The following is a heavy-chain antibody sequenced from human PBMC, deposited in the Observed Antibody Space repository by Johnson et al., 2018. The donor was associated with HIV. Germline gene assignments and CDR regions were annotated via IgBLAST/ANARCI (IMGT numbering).Heavy chain of an antibody. D-gene: IGHD3-22*01. CDR3: ARDPELDYFDNRAFDI. V-gene: IGHV3-9*01. Sequence: VQLVESGGGVVQPGRSLRLSCAASGFTFDDYAMHWVRQAPGKGLEWVSGISWNSGSIDYADSVKGRFTISRDNAKNSLYLQMNSLRAEDTAVYYCARDPELDYFDNRAFDIWGQGTMVTVSS. J-gene: IGHJ3*02. CDR2: ISWNSGSI. CDR1: GFTFDDYA.